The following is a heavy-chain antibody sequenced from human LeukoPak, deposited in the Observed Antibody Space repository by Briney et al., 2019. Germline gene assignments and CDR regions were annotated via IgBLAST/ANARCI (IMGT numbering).Heavy chain of an antibody. V-gene: IGHV4-61*08. Sequence: KPSETLSLTCTVSGGSISSGGYYWSWIRQHPGKGLEWIGYIYYSGSTNYNPSLKSRVTISVDTSKNQFSLKLSSVTAADTAVYYCARAPSRPYGGFDYWGQGTLVTVSS. J-gene: IGHJ4*02. D-gene: IGHD4/OR15-4a*01. CDR2: IYYSGST. CDR1: GGSISSGGYY. CDR3: ARAPSRPYGGFDY.